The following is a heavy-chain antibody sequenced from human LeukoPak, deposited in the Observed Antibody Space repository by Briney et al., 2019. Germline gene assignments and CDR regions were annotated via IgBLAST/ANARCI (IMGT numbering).Heavy chain of an antibody. D-gene: IGHD3-22*01. CDR1: GFTFSGSA. V-gene: IGHV3-73*01. CDR2: IRSKANSYAT. J-gene: IGHJ4*02. Sequence: PGGSLRLSCAASGFTFSGSAMHWVRQASGKGLEWVGRIRSKANSYATAYAASVKGRFTISRDDSKNTAYLQMNSLKTEDTAVYYCTSPDYYDSSGHPMDYWGQGTLVTVSS. CDR3: TSPDYYDSSGHPMDY.